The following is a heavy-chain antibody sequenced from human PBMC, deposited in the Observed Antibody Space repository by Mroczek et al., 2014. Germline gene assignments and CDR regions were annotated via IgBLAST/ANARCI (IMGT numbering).Heavy chain of an antibody. Sequence: QVQLQQWGPGLVKPSETLSLTCTVSGGSISSYYWSWIRQPAGKGLEWIGRIYTSGSTNYNPSLKSRVTMSVDTSKNQFSLKLSSVTAADTAVYYCAREGNFWSGYYFNDAFDIWGQGTMVTVSS. CDR1: GGSISSYY. D-gene: IGHD3-3*01. CDR3: AREGNFWSGYYFNDAFDI. V-gene: IGHV4-4*07. CDR2: IYTSGST. J-gene: IGHJ3*02.